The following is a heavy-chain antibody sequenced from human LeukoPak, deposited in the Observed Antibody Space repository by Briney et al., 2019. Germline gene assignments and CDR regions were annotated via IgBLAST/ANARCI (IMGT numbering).Heavy chain of an antibody. V-gene: IGHV3-30-3*01. CDR2: ISYDGSNK. J-gene: IGHJ4*02. Sequence: QPGRSLRLSCAASGFTFSSYAMHWVRQALGKGLEWVAVISYDGSNKYYADSVKGRFTISRDNSKTTLYLQMNSLRAEDTAVYYCISLKYYFDYWGQGTLVTVSS. CDR3: ISLKYYFDY. CDR1: GFTFSSYA.